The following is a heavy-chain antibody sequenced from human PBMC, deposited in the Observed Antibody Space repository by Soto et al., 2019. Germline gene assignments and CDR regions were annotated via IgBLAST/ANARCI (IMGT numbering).Heavy chain of an antibody. Sequence: QVQLVQSGAEVKKPGASVKVSCKASGYTFTSYYMHWVRQAPGQGLEWMGIINPSGGSTSYAQGCQGRATMTREPSTSTVYMELSSLGSEDPAVYYCASARGPSVTVTTGALDYRGQRTLVAVSS. CDR1: GYTFTSYY. J-gene: IGHJ4*02. D-gene: IGHD4-17*01. V-gene: IGHV1-46*03. CDR3: ASARGPSVTVTTGALDY. CDR2: INPSGGST.